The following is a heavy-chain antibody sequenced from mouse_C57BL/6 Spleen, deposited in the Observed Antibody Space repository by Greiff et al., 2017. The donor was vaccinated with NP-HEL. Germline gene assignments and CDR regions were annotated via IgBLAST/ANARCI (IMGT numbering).Heavy chain of an antibody. D-gene: IGHD2-3*01. CDR3: ARLGLGYYDYYAMDY. Sequence: QVQLKQPGAELVKPGASVKLSCKASGYTFTSYWMHWVKQRPGRGLEWIGRIDPNSGGTKYNEKFKSKATLTVDKPSSTAYMQLSSLTSEDSAVYYCARLGLGYYDYYAMDYWGQGTSVTVSS. CDR1: GYTFTSYW. J-gene: IGHJ4*01. CDR2: IDPNSGGT. V-gene: IGHV1-72*01.